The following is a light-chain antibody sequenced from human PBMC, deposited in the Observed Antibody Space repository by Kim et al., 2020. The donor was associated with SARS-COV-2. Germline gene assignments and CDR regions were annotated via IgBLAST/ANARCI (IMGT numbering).Light chain of an antibody. J-gene: IGKJ2*04. Sequence: SASVGNRVTITCQASQDISNYLNWYQQKPGKAPKLLIYDASNLETGVPSRFSGSGSGTDFTFTISSLQPEVIATYYCQQYDNLPRSFGQGTKLEI. CDR1: QDISNY. V-gene: IGKV1-33*01. CDR2: DAS. CDR3: QQYDNLPRS.